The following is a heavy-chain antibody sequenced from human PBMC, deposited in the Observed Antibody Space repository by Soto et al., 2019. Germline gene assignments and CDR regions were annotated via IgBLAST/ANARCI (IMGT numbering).Heavy chain of an antibody. D-gene: IGHD6-13*01. CDR2: ISYDGSNK. Sequence: PGGSLRLSCAASGFTFSSYGMHWVRQAPGKGLEWVAVISYDGSNKYYADSVKGRFTISRDNSKNTLYLQMNSLRAEDTAVYYCARTLLAGHNDYWGQGTLVTVSS. J-gene: IGHJ4*02. V-gene: IGHV3-30*03. CDR3: ARTLLAGHNDY. CDR1: GFTFSSYG.